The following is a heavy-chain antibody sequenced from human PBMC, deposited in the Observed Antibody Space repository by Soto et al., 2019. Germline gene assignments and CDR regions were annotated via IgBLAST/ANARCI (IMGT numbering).Heavy chain of an antibody. CDR2: IKQDGSEK. D-gene: IGHD3-9*01. CDR1: GFTFSSYW. Sequence: GSLRLSCAASGFTFSSYWMSWVRQAPGKGLEWVANIKQDGSEKYYVDSVKGRFTISRDNAKNSLYLQMNSLRAEDTAVYYCARVYYDILTGYYKSAFDIWGQGTMVTVSS. J-gene: IGHJ3*02. CDR3: ARVYYDILTGYYKSAFDI. V-gene: IGHV3-7*01.